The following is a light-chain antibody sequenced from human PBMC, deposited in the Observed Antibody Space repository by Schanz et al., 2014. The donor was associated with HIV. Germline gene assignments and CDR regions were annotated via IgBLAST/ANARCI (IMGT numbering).Light chain of an antibody. Sequence: EIVLTQSPGRLSLPPGERATLSCRASQSVGGSQLAWFQLKRGQPPRLLIYATSFRAVGIPDRFSGSGSETDFTLTISGLEPEDFAVYYCQHYGDSRGTFGGGTEVDIK. V-gene: IGKV3-20*01. CDR1: QSVGGSQ. CDR3: QHYGDSRGT. CDR2: ATS. J-gene: IGKJ4*01.